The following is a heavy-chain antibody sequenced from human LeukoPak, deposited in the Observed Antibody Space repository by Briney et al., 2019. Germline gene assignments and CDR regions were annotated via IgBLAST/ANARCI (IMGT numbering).Heavy chain of an antibody. D-gene: IGHD1-14*01. V-gene: IGHV3-33*01. CDR2: IWYDGSNK. CDR1: GFTFSSYG. J-gene: IGHJ4*02. CDR3: ARDPGSGYYFDY. Sequence: QSGGSLRLSCAASGFTFSSYGMHWVRQAPGKGLEWVAVIWYDGSNKYYADSVKGRFTISRDNSKNTLYLQMNSLRAEDTAAYYCARDPGSGYYFDYWGQGTLVTVSS.